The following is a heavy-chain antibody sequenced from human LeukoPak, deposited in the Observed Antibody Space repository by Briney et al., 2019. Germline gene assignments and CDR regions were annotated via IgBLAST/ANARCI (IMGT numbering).Heavy chain of an antibody. J-gene: IGHJ4*02. CDR1: GFTFSSYA. V-gene: IGHV3-23*01. CDR3: ATSLMSSGWYGSGFDY. Sequence: PGGSLRPSCAASGFTFSSYAMSWVRQAPGKGLEWVSAISGSGGSTYYEDSVKGRFTISRDNAKNTLYLQMNSLRAEDTAVYYCATSLMSSGWYGSGFDYWGQGTLVTVSS. CDR2: ISGSGGST. D-gene: IGHD6-19*01.